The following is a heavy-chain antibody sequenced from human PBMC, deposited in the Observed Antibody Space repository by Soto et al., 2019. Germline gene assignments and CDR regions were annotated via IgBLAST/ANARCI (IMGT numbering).Heavy chain of an antibody. J-gene: IGHJ4*02. V-gene: IGHV4-34*01. D-gene: IGHD2-2*03. CDR3: AIRLLDIVVVPAAPLDY. CDR2: INHSGST. CDR1: GGSFSGYY. Sequence: QVQLQQWGAGLLKPSETLSLTCAVYGGSFSGYYWSWIRQPPGKGLEWIGEINHSGSTNYNLSLKSRVTISVDTSKNQFSLKLSSVTAADTAVYYCAIRLLDIVVVPAAPLDYWGQGTLVTVSS.